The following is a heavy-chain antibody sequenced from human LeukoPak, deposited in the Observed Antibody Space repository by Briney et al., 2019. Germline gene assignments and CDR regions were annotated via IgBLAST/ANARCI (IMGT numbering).Heavy chain of an antibody. J-gene: IGHJ6*02. CDR3: ARWGHYDILTGYLGYYYYGMDV. D-gene: IGHD3-9*01. V-gene: IGHV1-18*01. CDR1: GYTFTSYG. CDR2: ISAYNGNT. Sequence: ASVKVSCKASGYTFTSYGIRWVRQAPGQGLEWMGWISAYNGNTNYAQKLQGRVTMTTDTSTSTAYMELRSLRSDDTAVYYCARWGHYDILTGYLGYYYYGMDVWGQGTTVTVSS.